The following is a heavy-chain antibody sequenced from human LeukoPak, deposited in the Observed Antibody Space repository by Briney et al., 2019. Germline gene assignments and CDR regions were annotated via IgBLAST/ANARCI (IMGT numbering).Heavy chain of an antibody. J-gene: IGHJ6*02. CDR2: INSDGSST. Sequence: PGRSLRLSCAASGFTFSSYWMHWVRQAPGKGLAWVSRINSDGSSTSYADSVKGRFTISRDNAKNTLYLQMNSLRAEDTAVYYCAREWRHIEGYCSSTSCYSFPVGMDVWGQGTTVTVSS. V-gene: IGHV3-74*01. CDR3: AREWRHIEGYCSSTSCYSFPVGMDV. D-gene: IGHD2-2*02. CDR1: GFTFSSYW.